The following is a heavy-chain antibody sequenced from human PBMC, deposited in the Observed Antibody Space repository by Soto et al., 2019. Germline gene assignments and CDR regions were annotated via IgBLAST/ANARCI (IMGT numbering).Heavy chain of an antibody. D-gene: IGHD2-8*01. CDR1: GYTFTSYG. V-gene: IGHV1-18*01. J-gene: IGHJ6*02. CDR2: ISAYNVNT. CDR3: ARGVKYCTNCLCSFYGMDV. Sequence: QVQLVQSGAEVKKPGASVKVSCKASGYTFTSYGISWVRQAPGQGLEWMGWISAYNVNTNYAQKFQGRVTMTTDTSTRTAYMELRSLRSDDTAVYYCARGVKYCTNCLCSFYGMDVWGQGTTVTVSS.